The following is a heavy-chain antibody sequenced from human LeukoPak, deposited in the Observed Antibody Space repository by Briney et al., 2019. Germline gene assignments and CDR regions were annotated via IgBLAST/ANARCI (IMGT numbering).Heavy chain of an antibody. V-gene: IGHV1-2*02. CDR1: GYTFTGYY. CDR2: INPNSGGT. J-gene: IGHJ4*02. Sequence: ASVKVTCKASGYTFTGYYMHWVRQAPGQGLEWMGWINPNSGGTNYAQKFQGRVTMTRDTSISTAYMELSRLRSDDTAVYYCARALLRYFDWLHWGQGTLVTVSS. D-gene: IGHD3-9*01. CDR3: ARALLRYFDWLH.